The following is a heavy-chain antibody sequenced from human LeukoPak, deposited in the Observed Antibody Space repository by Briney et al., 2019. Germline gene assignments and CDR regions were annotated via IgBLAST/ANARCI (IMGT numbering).Heavy chain of an antibody. V-gene: IGHV1-2*06. CDR3: ARVTYYDSSGYYYFDY. CDR2: INPNSGGT. CDR1: GYTFTGYY. D-gene: IGHD3-22*01. J-gene: IGHJ4*02. Sequence: ASVKVSCKASGYTFTGYYMHWVRQAPGQGLGWMGRINPNSGGTNYAQKFQGRVTMTRDTSISTAYMELSRLRSDDTAVYYCARVTYYDSSGYYYFDYWGQGTLVTVSS.